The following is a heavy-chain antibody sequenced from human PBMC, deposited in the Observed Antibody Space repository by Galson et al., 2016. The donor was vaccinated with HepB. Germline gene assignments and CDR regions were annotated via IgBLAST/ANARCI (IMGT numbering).Heavy chain of an antibody. CDR3: ARQIAVGGFDS. D-gene: IGHD6-19*01. J-gene: IGHJ4*02. CDR2: ISYSGRTI. V-gene: IGHV3-11*01. CDR1: GFTFTDYY. Sequence: SLRLSCAASGFTFTDYYMSWIRQAPGKGLEWVSYISYSGRTIYYADSVKGRFTISRDNAKNSLYLQMNSLRAEDTAVYYCARQIAVGGFDSWGQGTLVAVSS.